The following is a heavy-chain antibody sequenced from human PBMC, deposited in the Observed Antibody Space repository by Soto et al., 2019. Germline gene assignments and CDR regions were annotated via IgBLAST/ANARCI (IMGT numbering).Heavy chain of an antibody. CDR3: AKSGGYSSSSSYYYYGMDV. J-gene: IGHJ6*02. CDR2: ISWNSGSM. Sequence: LRLSCAASGFTFDDYAMHWVRQAPGKGLEWVSGISWNSGSMGYADSVKGRFTISRDNAKNSLYLQMNSLRAEDTALYYCAKSGGYSSSSSYYYYGMDVWGQGTTVTVSS. CDR1: GFTFDDYA. V-gene: IGHV3-9*01. D-gene: IGHD6-6*01.